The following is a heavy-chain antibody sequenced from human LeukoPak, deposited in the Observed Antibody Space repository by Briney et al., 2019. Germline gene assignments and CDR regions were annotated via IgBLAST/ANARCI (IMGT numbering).Heavy chain of an antibody. V-gene: IGHV3-53*01. CDR1: GFTVSSNY. Sequence: GGSLRLSCAASGFTVSSNYMSWVRQAPGKGLEWVSVIYSGGSTYYADSVKGRFTISRDNSKNTLYLQMNSLRAEDTAVYYCATTYADPPLDYWGQGTLVTVSS. J-gene: IGHJ4*02. CDR2: IYSGGST. CDR3: ATTYADPPLDY. D-gene: IGHD2-2*01.